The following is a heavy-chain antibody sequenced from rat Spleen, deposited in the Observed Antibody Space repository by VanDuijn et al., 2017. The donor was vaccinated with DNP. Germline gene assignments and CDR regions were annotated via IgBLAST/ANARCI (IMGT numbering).Heavy chain of an antibody. D-gene: IGHD4-3*01. CDR3: TNSGNF. Sequence: QVQLKESGPGLVQPSRTLSLTCTVSGFSLTNYGVSWVRQPPGKGLEWIAAIWGGGSTDYNSALKSRPRISRDTSKSQVFLRMDSLQTEDSAIYFCTNSGNFWGQGVMVTVSS. J-gene: IGHJ2*01. CDR1: GFSLTNYG. CDR2: IWGGGST. V-gene: IGHV2-15*01.